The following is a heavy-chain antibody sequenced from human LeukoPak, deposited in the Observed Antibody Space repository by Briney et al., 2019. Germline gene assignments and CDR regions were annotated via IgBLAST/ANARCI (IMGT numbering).Heavy chain of an antibody. V-gene: IGHV3-11*04. Sequence: GGSLRLSCAASGFTFSDYYMSWIRQAPGKGLEWVSYTSSSGRTIYYADSVKGRFTISRDNAKNSLYLQMTSLRAEDTAVYYCARGLGDGYNVFDYWGQGTLVTVSS. CDR1: GFTFSDYY. J-gene: IGHJ4*02. CDR2: TSSSGRTI. D-gene: IGHD5-24*01. CDR3: ARGLGDGYNVFDY.